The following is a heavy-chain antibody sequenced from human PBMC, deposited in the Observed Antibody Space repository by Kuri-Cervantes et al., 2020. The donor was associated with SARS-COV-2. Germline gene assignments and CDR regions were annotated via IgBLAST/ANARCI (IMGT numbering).Heavy chain of an antibody. Sequence: SQTLSLTCAVYGGSFSGYYCSGIRESAGNGLEWIGEINHSGTTNYNTSRKSRVTISVYTSKTQFSLKLYSVTAADTAVYACASISNRSGYTYDVTGRLDPWGRGTLVTVSS. CDR1: GGSFSGYY. V-gene: IGHV4-34*01. J-gene: IGHJ5*02. CDR2: INHSGTT. CDR3: ASISNRSGYTYDVTGRLDP. D-gene: IGHD5-18*01.